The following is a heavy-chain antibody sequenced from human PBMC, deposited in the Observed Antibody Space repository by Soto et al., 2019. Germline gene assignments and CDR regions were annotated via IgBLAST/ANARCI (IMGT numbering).Heavy chain of an antibody. CDR1: GGSIRSNNW. CDR2: IYHSGST. D-gene: IGHD5-12*01. J-gene: IGHJ4*02. V-gene: IGHV4-4*02. Sequence: SETLSLTCAVSGGSIRSNNWWSWVRQPPGKGLEWIGEIYHSGSTNYNPSLKSRVTISVDKSKNQFSLKLSPVTAADTAVYYCARGSGGGYGEYYFDYWGQGTLVTVS. CDR3: ARGSGGGYGEYYFDY.